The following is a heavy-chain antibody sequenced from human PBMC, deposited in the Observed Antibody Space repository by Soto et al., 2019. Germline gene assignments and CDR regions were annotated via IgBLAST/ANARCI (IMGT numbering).Heavy chain of an antibody. J-gene: IGHJ4*02. CDR2: IIPIFGTA. CDR1: GGTFSSYA. Sequence: SVKVSCKASGGTFSSYAISWVRQAPGQGLEWMGGIIPIFGTANYAQKFQGRVTITADESTSTAYMELSSLRSEDTAVYYCARACSSNSCYDVFDYWGQGTLVTVSS. V-gene: IGHV1-69*13. CDR3: ARACSSNSCYDVFDY. D-gene: IGHD2-2*01.